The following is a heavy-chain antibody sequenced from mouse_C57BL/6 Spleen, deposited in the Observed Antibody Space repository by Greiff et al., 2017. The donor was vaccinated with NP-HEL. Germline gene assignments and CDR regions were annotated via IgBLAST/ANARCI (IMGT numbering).Heavy chain of an antibody. Sequence: QVQLQQPGAELVKPGASVKMSCKASGYTFTSYWITWVKQRPGQGLEWIGDIYPGSGSTNYNEKFKIKATLTVDTSSSTAYRQLSSLTSEDSAVYYCARVAWDVYYYDDWGQGTTLTVSS. CDR2: IYPGSGST. CDR1: GYTFTSYW. J-gene: IGHJ2*01. D-gene: IGHD4-1*01. CDR3: ARVAWDVYYYDD. V-gene: IGHV1-55*01.